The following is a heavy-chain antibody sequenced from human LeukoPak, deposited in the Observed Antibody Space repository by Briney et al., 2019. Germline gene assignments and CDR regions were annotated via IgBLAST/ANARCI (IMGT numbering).Heavy chain of an antibody. CDR1: GFTFSNYD. Sequence: PGGSLRLSCAASGFTFSNYDMSWVRLAPGKGLEWVSSLTSDGASTRYADFVKGRFTISRDTSKNTLYLQMNSLGAECTALYFCAKSLVRWAFDYWGQGSLVTVSS. CDR3: AKSLVRWAFDY. V-gene: IGHV3-23*01. J-gene: IGHJ4*02. CDR2: LTSDGAST. D-gene: IGHD4-23*01.